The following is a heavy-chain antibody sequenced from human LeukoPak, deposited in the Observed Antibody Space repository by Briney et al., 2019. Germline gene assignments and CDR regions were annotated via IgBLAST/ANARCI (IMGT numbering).Heavy chain of an antibody. CDR3: ARGEEYYYGSGSPFDY. CDR1: GGSFSGYY. CDR2: INHSGST. V-gene: IGHV4-34*01. J-gene: IGHJ4*02. D-gene: IGHD3-10*01. Sequence: SETLSLTCAVYGGSFSGYYWSWIRQPPGKGLEWIGEINHSGSTNYNPSLKSRVTISVDTSKNQFSLKLSSVTAADTAVYYCARGEEYYYGSGSPFDYWGQGTLVTVSS.